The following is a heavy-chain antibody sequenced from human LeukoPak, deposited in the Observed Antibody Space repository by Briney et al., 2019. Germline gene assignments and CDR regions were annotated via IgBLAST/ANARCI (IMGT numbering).Heavy chain of an antibody. Sequence: SCPTLVNHTHTLTLTCTFSGFSLSTSGVGVGWIRQPPGKALESLELMYCNGDKRYSPSLKSRLTITKDTSKSQVVLTMTNMDPVDTATYYCAHRSGRFLEWPFLDYWGQGTLVTVYS. D-gene: IGHD3-3*01. CDR3: AHRSGRFLEWPFLDY. J-gene: IGHJ4*02. CDR1: GFSLSTSGVG. CDR2: MYCNGDK. V-gene: IGHV2-5*01.